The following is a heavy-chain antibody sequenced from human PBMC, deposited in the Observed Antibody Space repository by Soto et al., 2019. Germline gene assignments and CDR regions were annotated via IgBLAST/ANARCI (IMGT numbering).Heavy chain of an antibody. J-gene: IGHJ3*02. Sequence: EVQLVESGGGLVQPGGSLRLSRAASGFTVSSNYMSWVRQAPGKGLEWVSVIYSGGSTYYADSVKGRFTISRDNSKNTLYLQMNSLRAEDTAVYYCARGFTVVVAAADDAFDIWGQGTMVTVSS. CDR3: ARGFTVVVAAADDAFDI. D-gene: IGHD2-15*01. V-gene: IGHV3-66*01. CDR1: GFTVSSNY. CDR2: IYSGGST.